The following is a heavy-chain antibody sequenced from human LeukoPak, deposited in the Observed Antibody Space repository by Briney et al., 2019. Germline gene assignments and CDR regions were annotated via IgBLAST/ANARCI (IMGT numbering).Heavy chain of an antibody. CDR2: IYYTGST. Sequence: PSETLSLTCTVSGDSISIYYWSWIRQPPGKRLEWMGYIYYTGSTTYNPSLKGRLTISIDTSKNQLSLNLITLTAADTAVYYCARGRGDSRGTSFDSWGQGTLVTVSS. CDR1: GDSISIYY. V-gene: IGHV4-59*01. J-gene: IGHJ4*02. D-gene: IGHD3-10*01. CDR3: ARGRGDSRGTSFDS.